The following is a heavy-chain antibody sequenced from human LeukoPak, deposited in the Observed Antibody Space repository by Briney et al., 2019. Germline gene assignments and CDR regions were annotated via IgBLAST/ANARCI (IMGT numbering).Heavy chain of an antibody. CDR2: ISSDGVTT. CDR1: VLTFNNYP. V-gene: IGHV3-23*01. Sequence: GGSLRLSCAPSVLTFNNYPMTWVRQTPGKGLEGVSSISSDGVTTSYADCVNGRFTISRDNSMNTLYLQMNGLRAEDTAIYYCAKYLRAARRIFDYWGQGTLVTVSS. J-gene: IGHJ4*02. D-gene: IGHD6-13*01. CDR3: AKYLRAARRIFDY.